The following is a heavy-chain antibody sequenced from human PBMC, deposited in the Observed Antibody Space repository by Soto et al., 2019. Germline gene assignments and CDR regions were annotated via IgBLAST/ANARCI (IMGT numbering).Heavy chain of an antibody. CDR3: TSTYYYDRSGYYHDGLDY. J-gene: IGHJ4*02. CDR1: GCTRSVSD. CDR2: IRSKANSYAT. Sequence: AAPGCTRSVSDMHRVRQASGKGLEWVGRIRSKANSYATAYAASVKGRFTISRDDSKNTAYLQMNSLKTEDTAVYYCTSTYYYDRSGYYHDGLDYWGQGTLVTVSS. V-gene: IGHV3-73*01. D-gene: IGHD3-22*01.